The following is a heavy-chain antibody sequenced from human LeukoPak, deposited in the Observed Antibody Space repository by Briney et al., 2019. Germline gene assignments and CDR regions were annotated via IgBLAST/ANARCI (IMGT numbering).Heavy chain of an antibody. D-gene: IGHD3-10*01. Sequence: PGGSLILSCAASGFTFSSYGMHWVRQAPGKGLEWVAVIWYDGSNKYYADSVKGRFTISRDNSKNTLYLQMNSLRAEDTAVYYCARGLWFGETGRDWFDPWGQGTLVTVSS. CDR3: ARGLWFGETGRDWFDP. V-gene: IGHV3-33*01. CDR1: GFTFSSYG. CDR2: IWYDGSNK. J-gene: IGHJ5*02.